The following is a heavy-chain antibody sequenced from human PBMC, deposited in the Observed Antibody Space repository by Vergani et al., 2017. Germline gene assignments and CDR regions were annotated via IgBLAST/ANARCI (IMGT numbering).Heavy chain of an antibody. J-gene: IGHJ4*02. V-gene: IGHV3-15*01. CDR3: TTWTVYDILTGYYFGYYFDY. CDR1: GFTFSNAW. Sequence: EVQLVESGGGLVKPGGSLRLSCAASGFTFSNAWMSWVRQAPGKGLEWVGRIKSKTDGGTTDYAAPVKGRFTISRDDSKNTLYLQMNSLKTEDTAVYYCTTWTVYDILTGYYFGYYFDYWGQGTLVTVSS. D-gene: IGHD3-9*01. CDR2: IKSKTDGGTT.